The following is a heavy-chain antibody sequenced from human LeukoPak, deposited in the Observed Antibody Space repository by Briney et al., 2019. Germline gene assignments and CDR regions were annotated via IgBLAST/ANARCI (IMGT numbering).Heavy chain of an antibody. D-gene: IGHD1-26*01. CDR1: GYSFTNYL. CDR2: IYPGDSET. Sequence: GESLKISCKGSGYSFTNYLIGWVRQMPGKGLEWMGIIYPGDSETRYSPSFQGQVTISADKSISTAYLQWSSLKASDTAMYYCAMSGSYYGNYFDYWGQGTLVTVSS. J-gene: IGHJ4*02. CDR3: AMSGSYYGNYFDY. V-gene: IGHV5-51*01.